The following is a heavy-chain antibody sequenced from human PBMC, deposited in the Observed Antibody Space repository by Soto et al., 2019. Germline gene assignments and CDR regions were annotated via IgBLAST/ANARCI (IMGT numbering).Heavy chain of an antibody. J-gene: IGHJ2*01. V-gene: IGHV3-33*01. CDR1: GFTFSSYG. CDR3: TGSASPYGGGACYSGFYL. CDR2: IWFDGSNK. D-gene: IGHD2-21*02. Sequence: QVQLVESGGGVVKPGRSLRLSCAASGFTFSSYGMHWVRQAPGKGLEWVAVIWFDGSNKYYADSVKGRFTISRDNSKNTIYLQMNSLRADDQAVNYCTGSASPYGGGACYSGFYLWGRGALVTVSS.